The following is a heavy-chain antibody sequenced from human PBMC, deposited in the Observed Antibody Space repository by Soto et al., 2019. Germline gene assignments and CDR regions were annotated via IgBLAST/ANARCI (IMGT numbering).Heavy chain of an antibody. Sequence: TLSLTCSVSGGSIRSGDSYWSWIRQPPGKGLEWIGYIYYSGSTYYNPSLKSRVTISLDTSKNQFSLNLSSVTAADTAVYYCARTHYSDRSGTDYWGQGTLGTVS. CDR3: ARTHYSDRSGTDY. CDR1: GGSIRSGDSY. J-gene: IGHJ4*02. V-gene: IGHV4-30-4*01. D-gene: IGHD3-22*01. CDR2: IYYSGST.